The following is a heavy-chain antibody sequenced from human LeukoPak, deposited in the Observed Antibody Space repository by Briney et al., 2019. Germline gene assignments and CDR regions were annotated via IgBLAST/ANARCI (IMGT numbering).Heavy chain of an antibody. Sequence: TSETLSLTCTVSGYSISSGYYWGWIRQPPGKGLEWIGDIYHSGITNYNPSLKSRLTISLDTSKNHFSLNLRSLIAADTAVYYCTRSPGSAWFDPWGQGTLVTVSS. CDR2: IYHSGIT. J-gene: IGHJ5*02. CDR3: TRSPGSAWFDP. CDR1: GYSISSGYY. V-gene: IGHV4-38-2*02.